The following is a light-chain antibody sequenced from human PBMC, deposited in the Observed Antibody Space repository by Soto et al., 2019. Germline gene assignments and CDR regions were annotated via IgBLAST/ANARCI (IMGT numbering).Light chain of an antibody. J-gene: IGKJ4*01. CDR3: QHYKTYSLT. CDR2: KAS. Sequence: DIQMTQSPSTLSASVGDRVTITCRASQSISSWLAWYQPKPGKAPNLLIYKASSLESGVPSRFSGSGSGTEFTLTITSLQPDDFATYYCQHYKTYSLTFGGGTRVEI. V-gene: IGKV1-5*03. CDR1: QSISSW.